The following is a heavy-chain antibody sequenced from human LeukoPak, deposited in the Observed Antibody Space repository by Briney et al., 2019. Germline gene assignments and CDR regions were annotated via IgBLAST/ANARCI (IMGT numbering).Heavy chain of an antibody. D-gene: IGHD3-10*01. CDR2: ISSSSVYI. V-gene: IGHV3-21*01. CDR1: GFTFSSYS. Sequence: PGGSLRLSCAASGFTFSSYSMNWVRQAPGKGLEWVSSISSSSVYIYYADSVKGRFTISRDNAKNSLFLQMNSLRAEDTAVYYCVRDLMVRGVIGPGAFDIWGQGTMVTVSS. J-gene: IGHJ3*02. CDR3: VRDLMVRGVIGPGAFDI.